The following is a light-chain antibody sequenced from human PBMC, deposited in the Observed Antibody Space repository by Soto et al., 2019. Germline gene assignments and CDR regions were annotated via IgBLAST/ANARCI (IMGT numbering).Light chain of an antibody. CDR2: EVT. Sequence: LTQPASVSGSPGQSITISCTGTSSDVGGYNYVSWYQQHPGKAPKLMIYEVTYRPSGVSNRFSGSKSGNTASLTISGLQAEDEADYHCSSYTTSSTLVFGGGTKLTVL. V-gene: IGLV2-14*01. J-gene: IGLJ2*01. CDR3: SSYTTSSTLV. CDR1: SSDVGGYNY.